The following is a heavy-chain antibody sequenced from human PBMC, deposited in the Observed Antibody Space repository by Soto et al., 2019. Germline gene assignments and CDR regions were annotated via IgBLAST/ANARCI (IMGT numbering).Heavy chain of an antibody. CDR2: VFYSGST. D-gene: IGHD6-19*01. CDR1: GGSVLIGGYY. CDR3: ARVPIPSVAVDDVYYFDY. J-gene: IGHJ4*02. V-gene: IGHV4-61*08. Sequence: SEIXSLTCTVSGGSVLIGGYYWSWIRQPPGKGLEWIGYVFYSGSTRYNPSLNSRVTISVDTSKNKFSLKLTSVTAADTAMYYCARVPIPSVAVDDVYYFDYWGQGTLVTVSS.